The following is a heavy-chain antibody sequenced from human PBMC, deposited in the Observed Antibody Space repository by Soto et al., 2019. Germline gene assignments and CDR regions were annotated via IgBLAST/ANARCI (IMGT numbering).Heavy chain of an antibody. CDR3: VRKYPVTRPFDY. J-gene: IGHJ4*01. D-gene: IGHD2-2*01. CDR2: IGTDGNT. CDR1: GFTFNSYA. V-gene: IGHV3-23*01. Sequence: GWSLRLSCAASGFTFNSYAMNWVRQAPGKGLAWVSAIGTDGNTYYANSVKGRFTISRDNSRTTLYLQMNSLRVEDTAIYYCVRKYPVTRPFDYWGQGTLVRVPS.